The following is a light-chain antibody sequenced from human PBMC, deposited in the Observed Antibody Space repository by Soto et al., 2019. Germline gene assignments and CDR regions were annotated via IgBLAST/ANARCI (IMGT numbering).Light chain of an antibody. V-gene: IGKV1-17*01. J-gene: IGKJ4*01. CDR2: TAS. CDR3: LQHNSYPLT. CDR1: QGIRND. Sequence: DIQMTQSPSSLSASVGDRVTITCRASQGIRNDLGWYQQKPGKAPNRLIYTASSLQSRVPSRFSRSRSGTAITRTTTTLQPEDFATCYCLQHNSYPLTCGGGTRVEIK.